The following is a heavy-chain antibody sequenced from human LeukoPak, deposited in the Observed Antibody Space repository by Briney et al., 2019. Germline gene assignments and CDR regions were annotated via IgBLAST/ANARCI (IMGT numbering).Heavy chain of an antibody. D-gene: IGHD3-3*01. V-gene: IGHV3-23*01. Sequence: GGSLRLSCAASGFTFSSYAMSWVRQSPGKGLEWVSAISGSGGSTYYADSVKGRLTISRDNSKNTLYLQMNSLRAEDTAVYYCAKDFWSGYYSGFDYWGQGTLVTVSS. CDR3: AKDFWSGYYSGFDY. CDR2: ISGSGGST. J-gene: IGHJ4*02. CDR1: GFTFSSYA.